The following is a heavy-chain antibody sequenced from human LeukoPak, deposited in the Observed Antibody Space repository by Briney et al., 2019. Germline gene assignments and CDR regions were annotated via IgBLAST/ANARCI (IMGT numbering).Heavy chain of an antibody. J-gene: IGHJ4*01. CDR2: IHHSGST. CDR1: GYSITNDYF. CDR3: ARIKAATSADF. D-gene: IGHD2-15*01. V-gene: IGHV4-38-2*02. Sequence: SETLSLTCTVSGYSITNDYFWGWIRQPPGKGLEWLGSIHHSGSTYIFGPLNSRVTMSLDTSKNQSSLGLSSVTAADTAVYYCARIKAATSADFWGHGTLVTVSS.